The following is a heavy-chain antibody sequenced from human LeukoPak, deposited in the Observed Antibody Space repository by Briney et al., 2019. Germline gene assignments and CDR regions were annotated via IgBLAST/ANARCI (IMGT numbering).Heavy chain of an antibody. J-gene: IGHJ4*02. CDR1: GFTFSSHV. Sequence: SGGSLRLSCAASGFTFSSHVMSWVRQAPGRGLGWVSSLSGSGKYTFYADSVKGRFTISRDNSRNELFLQMNSLASGDTAEYYCAKSRATGTYPGRFDYWGLGILVTVSS. CDR3: AKSRATGTYPGRFDY. V-gene: IGHV3-23*01. D-gene: IGHD3-10*01. CDR2: LSGSGKYT.